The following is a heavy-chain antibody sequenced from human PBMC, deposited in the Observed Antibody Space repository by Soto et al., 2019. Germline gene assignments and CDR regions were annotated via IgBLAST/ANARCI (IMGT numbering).Heavy chain of an antibody. CDR3: SSRNGCDWYAS. J-gene: IGHJ5*01. D-gene: IGHD6-19*01. CDR2: IYPSCST. CDR1: GDSITRSHW. V-gene: IGHV4-4*02. Sequence: QVQLQESGPGLVRPSGTLSLTCAVSGDSITRSHWWGWVRQPPGNGLEWIREIYPSCSTNYTPSRKTRRTISLDKSGNQFSLKLNFVTAADTAVYYVSSRNGCDWYASWGQGTLVIVSS.